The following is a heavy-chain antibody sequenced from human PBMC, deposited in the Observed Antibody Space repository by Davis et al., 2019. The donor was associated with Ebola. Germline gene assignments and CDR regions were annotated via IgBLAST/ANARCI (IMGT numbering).Heavy chain of an antibody. J-gene: IGHJ3*02. CDR2: INWDSSSR. D-gene: IGHD2/OR15-2a*01. V-gene: IGHV3-9*01. CDR1: GFTFDAYA. CDR3: AKAPFLEGAFDM. Sequence: GGSLRLSCAASGFTFDAYAMHWVRQVPGKGLEWVSGINWDSSSRVYVDSVKGRFTISRDNAKKSLSLQMNSLRTEDTALYYCAKAPFLEGAFDMWGQGTMVTVSS.